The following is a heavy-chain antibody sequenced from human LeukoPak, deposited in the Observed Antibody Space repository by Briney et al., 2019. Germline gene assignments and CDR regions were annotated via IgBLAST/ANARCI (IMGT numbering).Heavy chain of an antibody. V-gene: IGHV1-2*02. CDR2: INPNSGGT. D-gene: IGHD3-10*01. Sequence: ASVKVSCKASGYTFTGYYMHWVRQAPGQGLEWMGWINPNSGGTNYAQKLQGRVTMTTDTSTSTAYMELRSLRSDDTAVYYCARDLWFGDASSANWGQGTLVTVSS. CDR3: ARDLWFGDASSAN. CDR1: GYTFTGYY. J-gene: IGHJ4*02.